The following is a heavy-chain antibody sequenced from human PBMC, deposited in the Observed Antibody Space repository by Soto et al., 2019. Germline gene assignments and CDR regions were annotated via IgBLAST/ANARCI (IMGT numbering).Heavy chain of an antibody. Sequence: ASVKVSCKASGYTFTSYAMHWVRQAPGQRLEWMGWINAGNGNTKYSQKFQGRVTITRDTSASTAYMELSSLRSEDTAVYYCARDNDYGSDAEYFQHWGQGTLVTVSS. CDR3: ARDNDYGSDAEYFQH. CDR2: INAGNGNT. D-gene: IGHD4-17*01. CDR1: GYTFTSYA. J-gene: IGHJ1*01. V-gene: IGHV1-3*01.